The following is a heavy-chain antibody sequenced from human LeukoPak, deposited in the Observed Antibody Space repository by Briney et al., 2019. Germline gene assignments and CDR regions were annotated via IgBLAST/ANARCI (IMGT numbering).Heavy chain of an antibody. CDR1: GFTFSSYG. J-gene: IGHJ5*02. V-gene: IGHV3-30*02. Sequence: PGGSLRLSCEASGFTFSSYGMHWVRQAPGKGLEWVAFIRYDGSNKYYADSVKGRFTISRDNSKNTLYLQMNSLRAEDTAVYYCAKDDSSGFNWFDPWGQGTLVTVSS. D-gene: IGHD3-22*01. CDR2: IRYDGSNK. CDR3: AKDDSSGFNWFDP.